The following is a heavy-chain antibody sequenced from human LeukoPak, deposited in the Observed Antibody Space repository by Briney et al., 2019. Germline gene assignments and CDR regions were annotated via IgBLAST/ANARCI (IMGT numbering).Heavy chain of an antibody. Sequence: GGSLRLSCAASGFPLSSYPMSWVRQAPGKGLEWVSSISSSAGNTYYADSVKGRFTISRDYSKNTLYLQMNSLRAEDTAIYYCAKNRGFRGVIVVPPLDFWGQGTLVTVSS. CDR3: AKNRGFRGVIVVPPLDF. D-gene: IGHD3-16*02. V-gene: IGHV3-23*01. J-gene: IGHJ4*02. CDR1: GFPLSSYP. CDR2: ISSSAGNT.